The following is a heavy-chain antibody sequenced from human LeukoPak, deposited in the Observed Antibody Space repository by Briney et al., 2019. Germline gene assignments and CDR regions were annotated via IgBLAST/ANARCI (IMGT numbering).Heavy chain of an antibody. V-gene: IGHV3-23*01. CDR2: ISGSGDST. D-gene: IGHD4-23*01. Sequence: WGSLRLSCAASGFTFRNYGMSWVRQAPGKELEGVSAISGSGDSTYYADSVRGHFSISRDNSRNTLYMQMDSLRVDDTAVYYCAKGAATVAPFDLYHFDYWGQGILVTVSS. CDR1: GFTFRNYG. CDR3: AKGAATVAPFDLYHFDY. J-gene: IGHJ4*02.